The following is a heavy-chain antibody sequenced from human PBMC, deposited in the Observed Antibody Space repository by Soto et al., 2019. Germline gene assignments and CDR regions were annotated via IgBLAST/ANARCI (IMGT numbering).Heavy chain of an antibody. V-gene: IGHV4-34*01. Sequence: QVQLQQWGAGLLKPSETLSLTCAFYGVSFRGYYWSWIRQPPGKGLEWIGEINHSGSTNYNPSLKSRVTISVDTTKNQFSLKLSSVTAADTAVYYCARGIAVAGTVGTNWFDPWGQGTLVTVSS. CDR1: GVSFRGYY. CDR2: INHSGST. D-gene: IGHD6-19*01. CDR3: ARGIAVAGTVGTNWFDP. J-gene: IGHJ5*02.